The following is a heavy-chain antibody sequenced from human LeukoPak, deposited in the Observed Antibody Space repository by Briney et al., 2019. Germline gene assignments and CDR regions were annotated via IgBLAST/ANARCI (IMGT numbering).Heavy chain of an antibody. J-gene: IGHJ5*02. Sequence: SETLSLTCTVSGGSISSYYWSWIRQPPGKGLEWIGYIYYSGSTYYNPSLKSRVTISVDTSKNQFSLKLSSVTAADTAVYYCARLGYCSSTSCYRRFDPWGQGTLVTVSS. D-gene: IGHD2-2*02. CDR2: IYYSGST. V-gene: IGHV4-59*08. CDR3: ARLGYCSSTSCYRRFDP. CDR1: GGSISSYY.